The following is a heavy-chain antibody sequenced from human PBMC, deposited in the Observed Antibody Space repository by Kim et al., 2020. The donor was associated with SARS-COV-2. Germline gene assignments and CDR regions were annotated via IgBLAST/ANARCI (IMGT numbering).Heavy chain of an antibody. CDR3: ARVGGCSSTSCYAPLYYYYGMDA. CDR2: IIPIVGTA. V-gene: IGHV1-69*13. CDR1: GGTFSSYA. Sequence: SVKVSCKASGGTFSSYAISWVRQAPGQGLEWMGGIIPIVGTANYAQKFQGRGTITADESTSTADMELSSLRSEDTAVYDCARVGGCSSTSCYAPLYYYYGMDAWVQTTTVTVSS. D-gene: IGHD2-2*01. J-gene: IGHJ6*02.